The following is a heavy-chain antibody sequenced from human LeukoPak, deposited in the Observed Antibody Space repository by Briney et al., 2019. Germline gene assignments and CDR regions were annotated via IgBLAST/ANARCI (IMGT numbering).Heavy chain of an antibody. J-gene: IGHJ3*02. CDR1: GYSFTSYW. CDR2: IYPGDSDT. CDR3: ARPRDILTGYFDGAFDI. V-gene: IGHV5-51*01. Sequence: GESLKISCKGSGYSFTSYWIGWVRQMPGKGLEWMGTIYPGDSDTRYSPSFQGQVTISADKSISTAYLQWSSLKASDTAMYYCARPRDILTGYFDGAFDIWGQGTMVTVSS. D-gene: IGHD3-9*01.